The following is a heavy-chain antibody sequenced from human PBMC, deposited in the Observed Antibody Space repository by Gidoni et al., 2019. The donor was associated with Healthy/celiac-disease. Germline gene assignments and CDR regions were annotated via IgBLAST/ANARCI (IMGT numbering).Heavy chain of an antibody. V-gene: IGHV3-11*05. Sequence: QVQLVESGGGLVKPGGSLRLSCAASGFTFSDYYMSWIRQAPGKGLEWVSYISSSSSYTNYADSVKGRFTISRDNAKNSLYLQMNSLRAEDTAVYYCAREYYYDSSGLPLFDPWGQGTLVTVSS. CDR1: GFTFSDYY. J-gene: IGHJ5*02. CDR2: ISSSSSYT. CDR3: AREYYYDSSGLPLFDP. D-gene: IGHD3-22*01.